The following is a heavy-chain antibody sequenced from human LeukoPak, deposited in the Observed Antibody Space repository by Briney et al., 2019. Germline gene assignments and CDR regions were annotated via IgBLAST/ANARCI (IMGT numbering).Heavy chain of an antibody. CDR2: INHSGST. CDR1: GGSFSGYY. Sequence: SETLSLTCAVYGGSFSGYYWSWIRQPPGKGLEWIGEINHSGSTNYNPSLKSRVTISVDTSKNQFSLKLSSVTAADTAVYYCARGGAVVAVAGRDFDYRGQGTLVTVSS. J-gene: IGHJ4*02. D-gene: IGHD6-19*01. CDR3: ARGGAVVAVAGRDFDY. V-gene: IGHV4-34*01.